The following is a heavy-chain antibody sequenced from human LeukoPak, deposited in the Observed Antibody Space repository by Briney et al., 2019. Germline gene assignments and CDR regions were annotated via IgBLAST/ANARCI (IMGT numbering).Heavy chain of an antibody. Sequence: GGSLRLSCAASGFTFSSYSMNWVRQAPGKGLEWVSSISSSSSYICYADSVKGRFTISRDNAKNSLYLQMNSLRAEDTAVYYCAKQIAAAGTGWFDPWGQGTLVTVSS. D-gene: IGHD6-13*01. V-gene: IGHV3-21*01. CDR2: ISSSSSYI. J-gene: IGHJ5*02. CDR3: AKQIAAAGTGWFDP. CDR1: GFTFSSYS.